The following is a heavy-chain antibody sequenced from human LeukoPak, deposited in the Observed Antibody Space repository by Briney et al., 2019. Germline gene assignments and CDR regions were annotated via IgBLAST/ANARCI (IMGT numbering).Heavy chain of an antibody. V-gene: IGHV4-31*03. CDR2: IYYSGST. D-gene: IGHD3-22*01. Sequence: KTSQTLSLTCTVSGGSISSGGYYWSSIRQHPGKGLEWIGYIYYSGSTYYNPSLKSRVTISVDTSKNQFSLKLSSVTAADTAVYYCARDYGDYYDSSGYYFGFDPWGQGTLVTVSS. J-gene: IGHJ5*02. CDR3: ARDYGDYYDSSGYYFGFDP. CDR1: GGSISSGGYY.